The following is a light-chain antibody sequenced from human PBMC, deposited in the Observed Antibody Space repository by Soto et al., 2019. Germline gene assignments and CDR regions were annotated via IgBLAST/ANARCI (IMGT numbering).Light chain of an antibody. CDR2: RNN. Sequence: QSALTQPPSASGTPGQRVTISCSGSSSNIGVYWYQQLPGTAPKLLISRNNQRPSGVPDRFSGSKSGTSAPLAISGLRSEDEADYYCAAWDDSLSTMVFGGGTKVTVL. CDR1: SSNIG. CDR3: AAWDDSLSTMV. V-gene: IGLV1-47*01. J-gene: IGLJ2*01.